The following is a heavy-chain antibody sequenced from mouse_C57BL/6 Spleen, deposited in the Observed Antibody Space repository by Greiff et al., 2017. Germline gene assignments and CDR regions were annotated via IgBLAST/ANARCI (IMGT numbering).Heavy chain of an antibody. CDR2: INPNNGGT. J-gene: IGHJ3*01. V-gene: IGHV1-18*01. CDR3: ARSLRRPWFAY. D-gene: IGHD1-2*01. Sequence: EVQLQQSGPELVKPGASVKIPCKASGYTFTDYNMDWVKQSHGKSLEWIGDINPNNGGTIYNQKFKGKATLTVDKSSSTAYMELRSLTSEDTAVYYCARSLRRPWFAYWGQGTLVTVSA. CDR1: GYTFTDYN.